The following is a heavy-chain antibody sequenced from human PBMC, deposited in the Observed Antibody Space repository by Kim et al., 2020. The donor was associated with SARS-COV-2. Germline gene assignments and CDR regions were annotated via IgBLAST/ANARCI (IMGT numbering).Heavy chain of an antibody. J-gene: IGHJ6*02. D-gene: IGHD2-15*01. CDR1: GGSFSGYY. CDR3: ARSRYCSGGSCYLPGARGFYGMDV. CDR2: INHSGST. V-gene: IGHV4-34*01. Sequence: SETLSLTCAVYGGSFSGYYWSWIRQPPGKGLEWIGEINHSGSTNYNPSLKSRVTISVDTSKNQFSLKLSSVTAADTAVYYCARSRYCSGGSCYLPGARGFYGMDVWGQGTTVTVSS.